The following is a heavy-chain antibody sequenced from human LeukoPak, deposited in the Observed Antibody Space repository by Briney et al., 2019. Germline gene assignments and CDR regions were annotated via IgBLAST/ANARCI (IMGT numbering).Heavy chain of an antibody. J-gene: IGHJ4*02. CDR3: ASSTSTPGGFDF. CDR2: IYTGDNT. CDR1: RISDY. Sequence: GGSLRLSCAASRISDYMIWVRQAPGTGLEWVSVIYTGDNTYYANSVKGRFTISRDNSQRMLYLQMNSLRAEGTSVYYCASSTSTPGGFDFWGQGTLVTVSS. V-gene: IGHV3-66*01. D-gene: IGHD2-2*01.